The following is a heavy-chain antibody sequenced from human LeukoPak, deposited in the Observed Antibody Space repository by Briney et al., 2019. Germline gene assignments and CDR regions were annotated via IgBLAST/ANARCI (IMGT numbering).Heavy chain of an antibody. CDR1: GFTFSSCG. Sequence: GGSLRLSCTASGFTFSSCGMHWVRQAPGQGLEWVAVIWSDGSKKYHADSVKGRFTISRDNSKNMLYLQMNSLRAEDTAIYYCTRDQFFDYDNDDAFDVWGQGTKVIVSS. CDR2: IWSDGSKK. D-gene: IGHD3-22*01. J-gene: IGHJ3*01. CDR3: TRDQFFDYDNDDAFDV. V-gene: IGHV3-33*01.